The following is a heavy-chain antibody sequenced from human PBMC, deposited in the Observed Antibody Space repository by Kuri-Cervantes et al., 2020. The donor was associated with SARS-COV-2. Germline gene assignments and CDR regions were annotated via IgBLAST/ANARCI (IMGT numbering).Heavy chain of an antibody. CDR1: GGSISSGYY. V-gene: IGHV4-38-2*02. Sequence: SETLSLTCTVSGGSISSGYYWGWIRQPPGKGLEWIGSIYHSGSTYYNPSLKSRVTISADTSKNQFSLKLSSVTAADTAVYYCARVGYCSSTSCSLFDYWGQGTLVTVSS. CDR3: ARVGYCSSTSCSLFDY. CDR2: IYHSGST. J-gene: IGHJ4*02. D-gene: IGHD2-2*01.